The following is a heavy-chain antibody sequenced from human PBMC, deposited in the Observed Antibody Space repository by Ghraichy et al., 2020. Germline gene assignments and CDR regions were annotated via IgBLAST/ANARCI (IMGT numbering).Heavy chain of an antibody. CDR1: GGTFSSYA. CDR2: IIPIFGTA. D-gene: IGHD2-15*01. J-gene: IGHJ6*02. CDR3: ARGGYCSGGSCYSGGARYYYYGMDV. V-gene: IGHV1-69*13. Sequence: SVKVSCKASGGTFSSYAISWVRQAPGQGLEWMGGIIPIFGTANYAQKFQGRVTITADESTSTAYMELSSLRSEDTAVYYCARGGYCSGGSCYSGGARYYYYGMDVWGQGTTVTVSS.